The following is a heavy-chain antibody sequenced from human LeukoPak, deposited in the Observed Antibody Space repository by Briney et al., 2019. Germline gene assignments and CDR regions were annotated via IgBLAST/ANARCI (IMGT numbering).Heavy chain of an antibody. CDR3: ARFCSSTSCPRGYFDY. CDR1: GGSISSGGYY. V-gene: IGHV4-30-2*01. Sequence: PSETLSLTCTVSGGSISSGGYYWRWIRQPPGKGLEWIGYIYHSGSTYYNPSLKSRVTISVDRSKNQFSLKLSSVTAADTAVYYCARFCSSTSCPRGYFDYWGQGTLVTVSS. CDR2: IYHSGST. J-gene: IGHJ4*02. D-gene: IGHD2-2*01.